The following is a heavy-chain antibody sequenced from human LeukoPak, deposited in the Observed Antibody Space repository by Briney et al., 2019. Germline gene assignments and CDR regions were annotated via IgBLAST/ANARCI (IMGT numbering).Heavy chain of an antibody. CDR3: AKGQWFFDP. J-gene: IGHJ5*02. D-gene: IGHD2-8*01. CDR2: ISGRGSSP. Sequence: GGSLRLSCAASQSTFSHYAMSWVRQAPGKGLGLVPVISGRGSSPYYADSVTGRFTVARDNSKNTLYLQMNSLRADDTAVYYCAKGQWFFDPWGQGTLVTVSS. V-gene: IGHV3-23*01. CDR1: QSTFSHYA.